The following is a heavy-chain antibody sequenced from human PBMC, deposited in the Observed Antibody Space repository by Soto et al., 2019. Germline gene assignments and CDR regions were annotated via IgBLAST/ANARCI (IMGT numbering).Heavy chain of an antibody. CDR3: ARETGWSFDI. J-gene: IGHJ3*02. V-gene: IGHV3-21*01. Sequence: PGGSLSLSCAAAGFTFSGYSMSWVRQAPGKGLEWVSSISGSSSYIYYADSVRGRFTISRDNARNSLYLQMNSLRAEDTAVYYCARETGWSFDIWGQGTMVTVSS. D-gene: IGHD7-27*01. CDR2: ISGSSSYI. CDR1: GFTFSGYS.